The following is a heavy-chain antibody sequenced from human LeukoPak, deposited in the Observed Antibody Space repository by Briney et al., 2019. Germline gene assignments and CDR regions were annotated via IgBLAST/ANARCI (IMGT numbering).Heavy chain of an antibody. CDR2: IEQDGSEK. V-gene: IGHV3-7*03. CDR3: ARDGFGTGSN. CDR1: GLTFSNYW. Sequence: GGSLRLSCAASGLTFSNYWMDWVRQAPGKGLEWVANIEQDGSEKNYVDSVKGRFIISRDNAKNSLYLQMNTLRADDTAVYYCARDGFGTGSNWGQGTLVTVSS. J-gene: IGHJ4*02. D-gene: IGHD3-16*01.